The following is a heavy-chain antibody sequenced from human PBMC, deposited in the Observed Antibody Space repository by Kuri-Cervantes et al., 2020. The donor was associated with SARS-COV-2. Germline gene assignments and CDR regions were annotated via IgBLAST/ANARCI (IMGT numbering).Heavy chain of an antibody. Sequence: GGSLRLSCAASGFTFSRDTMYWVRQAPGKGLVWVSRMNGDGSSITYADSVKGRFTISRDNAKNTLYLQMNSLRAEDTAVYYCARWDDSSSWPRHYYYYYGMDVWGQGTTVTVSS. J-gene: IGHJ6*02. CDR3: ARWDDSSSWPRHYYYYYGMDV. CDR2: MNGDGSSI. V-gene: IGHV3-74*01. CDR1: GFTFSRDT. D-gene: IGHD6-13*01.